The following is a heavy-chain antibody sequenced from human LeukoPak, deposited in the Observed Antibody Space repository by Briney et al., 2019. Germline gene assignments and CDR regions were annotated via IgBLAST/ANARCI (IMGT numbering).Heavy chain of an antibody. V-gene: IGHV4-39*01. D-gene: IGHD2-8*02. J-gene: IGHJ4*02. CDR2: IYYSGST. CDR1: GFTFSIYN. CDR3: ARRTVGRRAFDY. Sequence: GSLRLSCAASGFTFSIYNMNWVRQAPGKGLEWIGSIYYSGSTYYNPSLKSRVTISVDTSKNQFSLKLSSVTAADTAVYYCARRTVGRRAFDYWGQGTLVTVSS.